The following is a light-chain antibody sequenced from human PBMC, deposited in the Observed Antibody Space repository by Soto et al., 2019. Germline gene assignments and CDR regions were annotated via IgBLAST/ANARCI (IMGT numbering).Light chain of an antibody. CDR2: WAF. J-gene: IGKJ4*01. Sequence: DIVMTQSLESLAVSLGERATINCKSSQSVLYSSTNKNYLAWYQQKEGQPPRLLIYWAFTRESGVPDRFSGSGSGTDFTLTISSLQAEDVAVYYCQQYYSLPPTLGGGTKVDIK. V-gene: IGKV4-1*01. CDR1: QSVLYSSTNKNY. CDR3: QQYYSLPPT.